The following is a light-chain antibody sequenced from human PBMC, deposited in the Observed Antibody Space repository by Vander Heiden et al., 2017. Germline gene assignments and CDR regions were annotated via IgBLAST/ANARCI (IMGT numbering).Light chain of an antibody. CDR3: QQYGSSPLT. J-gene: IGKJ4*01. Sequence: EIVLTQSPGTLSLSPGERATLSCRGRQSVSSGYLAWYQQKPGQAPRLLIYGASSRATGIPDRFTVSGSGTDFTLTISRLEPEDFAVYYCQQYGSSPLTFGGGTKVEIK. V-gene: IGKV3-20*01. CDR2: GAS. CDR1: QSVSSGY.